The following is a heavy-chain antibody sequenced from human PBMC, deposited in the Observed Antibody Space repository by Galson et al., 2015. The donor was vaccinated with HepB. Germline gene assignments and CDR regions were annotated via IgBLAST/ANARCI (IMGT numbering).Heavy chain of an antibody. J-gene: IGHJ6*03. Sequence: VKVSCKVSGYTFTDYYMHWVQQAPGKGLEWMGLVDPEDGETIYAEKFQGRVTITADTSTDTAYMELSSLRSEDTAVYYCATAETGYSSGTYYYYMDVWGKGTTVTVSS. CDR1: GYTFTDYY. V-gene: IGHV1-69-2*01. CDR2: VDPEDGET. CDR3: ATAETGYSSGTYYYYMDV. D-gene: IGHD6-19*01.